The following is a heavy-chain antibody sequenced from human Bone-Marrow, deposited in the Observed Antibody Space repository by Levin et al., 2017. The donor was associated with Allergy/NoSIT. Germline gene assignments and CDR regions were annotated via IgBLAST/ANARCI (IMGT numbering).Heavy chain of an antibody. CDR2: INRDGTST. D-gene: IGHD2-2*01. Sequence: PGGSLRLSCAASGFNFSSYWMHWVRQAPGKGLVWVSRINRDGTSTVYADAVKGRFTVSRDNAENTLYLHMSSLRADDSAVYFCARDPGLFCTSSNCPRSNWFDPWGQGTLVSVSS. V-gene: IGHV3-74*01. CDR3: ARDPGLFCTSSNCPRSNWFDP. J-gene: IGHJ5*02. CDR1: GFNFSSYW.